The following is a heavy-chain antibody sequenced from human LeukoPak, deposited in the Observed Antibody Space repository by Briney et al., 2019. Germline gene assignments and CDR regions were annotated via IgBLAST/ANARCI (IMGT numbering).Heavy chain of an antibody. V-gene: IGHV1-8*01. CDR3: ARTPPNWGADY. CDR1: GYTFTSYD. J-gene: IGHJ4*02. CDR2: MSPNSGNT. D-gene: IGHD7-27*01. Sequence: ASVKVSCKASGYTFTSYDINWVRQATGQGLEWMGWMSPNSGNTGYAQKFQGRVTMTRDTSIGTAYLKLSSLKSEDTAVYYCARTPPNWGADYWGQGTLVTVSS.